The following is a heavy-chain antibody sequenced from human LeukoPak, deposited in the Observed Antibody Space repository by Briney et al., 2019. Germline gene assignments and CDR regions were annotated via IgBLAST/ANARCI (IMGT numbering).Heavy chain of an antibody. D-gene: IGHD5-24*01. Sequence: ASVKVSCKASGYTFTSYGISWVRQAPGQGLEWMGWISAYNGNTNYAQKLQGRVTMTTDTSTSTAYMELRSLRSDDTAVYYCARELRDQHAYYLDSWGQGTLVTVSS. J-gene: IGHJ4*02. CDR3: ARELRDQHAYYLDS. CDR1: GYTFTSYG. V-gene: IGHV1-18*01. CDR2: ISAYNGNT.